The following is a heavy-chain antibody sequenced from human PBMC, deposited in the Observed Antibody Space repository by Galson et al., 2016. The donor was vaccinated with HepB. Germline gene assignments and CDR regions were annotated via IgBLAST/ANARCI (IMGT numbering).Heavy chain of an antibody. CDR1: GFSLSTSGVG. CDR2: IYWDDDK. V-gene: IGHV2-5*02. J-gene: IGHJ4*02. Sequence: PALVKPTQTLTLTCSFSGFSLSTSGVGVGWIRQPPGKGLESLAVIYWDDDKRYSPSLKRRLTITKDTSRNQVVLMMTDMDPVDTGTYWCAHRPARSASWGFDYWGQGTLVTVSS. CDR3: AHRPARSASWGFDY. D-gene: IGHD1-26*01.